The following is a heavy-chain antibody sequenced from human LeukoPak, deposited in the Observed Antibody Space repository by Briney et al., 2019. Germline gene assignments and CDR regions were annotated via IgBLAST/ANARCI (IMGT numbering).Heavy chain of an antibody. CDR1: GFTFSSYN. D-gene: IGHD2-8*01. CDR2: IKQDGSDK. J-gene: IGHJ4*02. CDR3: ARDVSLMY. Sequence: GGSLRLSCAASGFTFSSYNMNWVRQAPGKGLEWVANIKQDGSDKYYVDSVKGRFTISRDNTKNSLCLQMDSLRAEDTAVYYCARDVSLMYWGQGTLVTVSS. V-gene: IGHV3-7*01.